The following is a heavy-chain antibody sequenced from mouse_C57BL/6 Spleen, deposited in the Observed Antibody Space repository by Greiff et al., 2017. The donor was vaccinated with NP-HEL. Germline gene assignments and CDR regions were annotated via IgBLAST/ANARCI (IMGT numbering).Heavy chain of an antibody. CDR1: GFTFSSYA. CDR2: ISSGGDYI. V-gene: IGHV5-9-1*02. Sequence: EVNVVESGEGLVKPGGSLKLSCAASGFTFSSYAMSWVRQTPEKRLEWVAYISSGGDYIYYADTVKGRFTISRDNARNTLYLQMSSLKSEDTAMYYCTRAPPFTTVVNWYFDVWGTGTTVTVSS. CDR3: TRAPPFTTVVNWYFDV. D-gene: IGHD1-1*01. J-gene: IGHJ1*03.